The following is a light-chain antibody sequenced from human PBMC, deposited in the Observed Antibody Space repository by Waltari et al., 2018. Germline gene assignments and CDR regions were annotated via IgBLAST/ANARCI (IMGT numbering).Light chain of an antibody. Sequence: SSELTQDPAVSVAFGQTVRITCPGDRLRRDYASWYQQRPGQAPFLVLYGHDNRPSGIPDRFSGSTSGNTASLTITRAQAEDAGVYYCLSRDSSSTRVFGGGTTLTV. CDR2: GHD. CDR1: RLRRDY. J-gene: IGLJ3*02. CDR3: LSRDSSSTRV. V-gene: IGLV3-19*01.